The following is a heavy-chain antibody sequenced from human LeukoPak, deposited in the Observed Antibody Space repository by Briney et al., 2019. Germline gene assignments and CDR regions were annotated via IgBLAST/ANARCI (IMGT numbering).Heavy chain of an antibody. J-gene: IGHJ4*02. CDR1: GGSISSGSYY. CDR2: IYTSGST. CDR3: ARDLGGYKSPYYFDY. Sequence: SQTLSLTYTVSGGSISSGSYYWSWLRQPAGKGWEWIGRIYTSGSTNSNTSLNSRVTISEDTSKSQFSLKLSSVTAAATAVYYCARDLGGYKSPYYFDYWGQGTLVTVSS. V-gene: IGHV4-61*02. D-gene: IGHD5-24*01.